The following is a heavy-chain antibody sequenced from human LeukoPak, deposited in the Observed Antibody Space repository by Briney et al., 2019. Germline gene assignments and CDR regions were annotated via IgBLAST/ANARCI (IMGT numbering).Heavy chain of an antibody. J-gene: IGHJ6*02. D-gene: IGHD6-19*01. Sequence: GASVKVSCKASGYTFTSYYMHWVRQAPGQGLEWMGIINPSGGSTSYAQKFQGRVTMTRDTSTSTVYMELSSLRSEDTAVYYCARDQGYSSGWGLYGMDVWGQGTTVTVSS. CDR2: INPSGGST. CDR3: ARDQGYSSGWGLYGMDV. CDR1: GYTFTSYY. V-gene: IGHV1-46*01.